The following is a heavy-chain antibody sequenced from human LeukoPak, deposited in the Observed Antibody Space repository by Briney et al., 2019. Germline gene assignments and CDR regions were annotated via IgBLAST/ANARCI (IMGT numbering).Heavy chain of an antibody. D-gene: IGHD6-19*01. Sequence: PGGSLRLSCAASGFTFSSYAMHWVRQAPGKGLEWVAVISYDGSNKYYADSVKGRFTISRDNSKNTLYLQMNSLRAEDTAVYYCAKDHGSGSYSFDYWGQGTLVTVSS. CDR3: AKDHGSGSYSFDY. V-gene: IGHV3-30*04. CDR1: GFTFSSYA. CDR2: ISYDGSNK. J-gene: IGHJ4*02.